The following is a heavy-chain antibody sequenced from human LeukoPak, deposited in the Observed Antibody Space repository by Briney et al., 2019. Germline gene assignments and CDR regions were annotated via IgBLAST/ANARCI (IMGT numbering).Heavy chain of an antibody. CDR2: INHSGST. D-gene: IGHD5-12*01. CDR3: ARDRDYEGWFDP. Sequence: SETLSLTCAVYGGSFSGYYWSWIRQPPGKGLEWIGEINHSGSTNYNPSLKSRVTISVDTSKNQFSLKLSSVTAADTAVYYCARDRDYEGWFDPWGQGTLVTVSS. J-gene: IGHJ5*02. CDR1: GGSFSGYY. V-gene: IGHV4-34*01.